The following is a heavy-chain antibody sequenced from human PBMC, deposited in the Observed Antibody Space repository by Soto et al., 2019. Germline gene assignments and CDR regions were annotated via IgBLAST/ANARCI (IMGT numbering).Heavy chain of an antibody. Sequence: GGSLRLSCAASGFTFSSYGMHWVRQAPGKGLEWVAVISYDGSNKYYADSVKGRFTISRDNSKNTLYLQMNSLRAEDTAVYYCAKSAYYDSTYNWGQGTMVTVSS. CDR3: AKSAYYDSTYN. D-gene: IGHD3-22*01. V-gene: IGHV3-30*18. J-gene: IGHJ3*02. CDR1: GFTFSSYG. CDR2: ISYDGSNK.